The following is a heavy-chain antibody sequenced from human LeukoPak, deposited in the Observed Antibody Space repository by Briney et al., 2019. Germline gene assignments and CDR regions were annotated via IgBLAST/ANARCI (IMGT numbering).Heavy chain of an antibody. D-gene: IGHD2-15*01. V-gene: IGHV4-39*07. CDR1: GGSISSSSYY. CDR3: ARGFHIVVVVAATQGLDY. Sequence: SETLSLTCTVSGGSISSSSYYWGWIRQPPGKGLEWIGSIYYSGSTYYNPSLKSRVTISVDTSKSQFSLKLSSVTAADTAVYYCARGFHIVVVVAATQGLDYWGQGTLVTVSS. J-gene: IGHJ4*02. CDR2: IYYSGST.